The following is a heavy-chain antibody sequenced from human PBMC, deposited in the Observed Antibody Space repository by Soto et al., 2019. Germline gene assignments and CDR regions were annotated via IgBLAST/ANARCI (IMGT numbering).Heavy chain of an antibody. V-gene: IGHV3-23*01. CDR2: ISGSGGST. Sequence: PGGSLRLSCAASGFTFSSYAMSWVRQAPGKGLEWVSAISGSGGSTYYADSVKGRFTISRDNAKNSLYLQMNSLRAEDTAVYYCARSTGYCSGGSCYPYYMDVWGKGTTVTVSS. D-gene: IGHD2-15*01. J-gene: IGHJ6*03. CDR3: ARSTGYCSGGSCYPYYMDV. CDR1: GFTFSSYA.